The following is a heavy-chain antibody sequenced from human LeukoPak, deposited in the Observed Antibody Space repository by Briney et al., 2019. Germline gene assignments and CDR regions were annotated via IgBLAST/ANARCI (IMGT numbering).Heavy chain of an antibody. CDR3: ARASGYCSSTSCYGVFHRNWFDP. D-gene: IGHD2-2*01. CDR2: IYYSGST. Sequence: SETLSLTCTVSGGSISSYYWSWIRQPPGKGLEWIGYIYYSGSTNYNPSLKSRVTISVDTSKNQFSLKLSSVTAADTAVYYCARASGYCSSTSCYGVFHRNWFDPWGQGTLVTVSS. J-gene: IGHJ5*02. V-gene: IGHV4-59*01. CDR1: GGSISSYY.